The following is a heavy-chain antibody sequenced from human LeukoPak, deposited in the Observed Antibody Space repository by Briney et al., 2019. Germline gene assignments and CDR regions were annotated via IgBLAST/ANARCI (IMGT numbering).Heavy chain of an antibody. CDR3: ARGRSTFDY. CDR2: INWNGGSI. V-gene: IGHV3-20*04. J-gene: IGHJ4*02. Sequence: GGSLRLSCAVSGFTFDDYGMSWVRQAPGKGLEWVSGINWNGGSIGYADSVKGRFTISRDNVKNSLYLQMNSLRAEDTALYYRARGRSTFDYWGQGTLVTVSS. D-gene: IGHD2-2*01. CDR1: GFTFDDYG.